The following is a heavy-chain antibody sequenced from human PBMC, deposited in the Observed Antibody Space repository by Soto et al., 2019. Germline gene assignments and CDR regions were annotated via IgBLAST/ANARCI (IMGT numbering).Heavy chain of an antibody. CDR2: INHSGRT. J-gene: IGHJ5*02. V-gene: IGHV4-34*01. D-gene: IGHD6-19*01. CDR1: GGSFSGYY. CDR3: ARDSLGIAVLGTGRSKNNWFDP. Sequence: QVQLQQWGAGLLKPSETLSLTCAVYGGSFSGYYWSWIRQPPGKGLEWIGEINHSGRTNYNPSLKSRVTISIDTSKNQFSLKLSSVTAADTAIYYCARDSLGIAVLGTGRSKNNWFDPCGQGTLVTVSS.